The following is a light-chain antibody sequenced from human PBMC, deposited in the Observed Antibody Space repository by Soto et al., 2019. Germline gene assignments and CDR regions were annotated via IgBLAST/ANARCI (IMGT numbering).Light chain of an antibody. Sequence: IVLTQSPATLSLSPWERATLSCRASQSVSSYLAWYQQKPGQAPRLLIYDASNRATAIPARFSGSGSGTDFTLTISSLEPEDFAVYFCQQYVSSPATFGQGTKVDIK. V-gene: IGKV3-11*01. CDR3: QQYVSSPAT. J-gene: IGKJ1*01. CDR1: QSVSSY. CDR2: DAS.